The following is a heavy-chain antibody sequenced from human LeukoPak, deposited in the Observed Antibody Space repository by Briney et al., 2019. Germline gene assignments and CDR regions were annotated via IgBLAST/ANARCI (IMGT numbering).Heavy chain of an antibody. V-gene: IGHV3-53*01. CDR2: IYSGGST. D-gene: IGHD6-13*01. J-gene: IGHJ4*02. Sequence: GGSLRLSCAASGFTVSSNYMSWVRQAPGKGLEWVSVIYSGGSTYYTGSVKGRFTISRDSSKNTLYLQMNSLRAEDTAVYYCAKKGIAAADSIDFWGQGTLVTVSS. CDR1: GFTVSSNY. CDR3: AKKGIAAADSIDF.